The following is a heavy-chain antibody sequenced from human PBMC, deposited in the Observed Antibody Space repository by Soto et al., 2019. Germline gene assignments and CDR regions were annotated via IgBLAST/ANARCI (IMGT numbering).Heavy chain of an antibody. Sequence: QVQLVQSGAEVKKPGSSVKVSCKASGGTFSSYAISWVRQAPGQGLEWMGGIIPIFGTANYAQKFQGRVTITADESTSTAYVELSSLRSEDTAVYYCARDGYYYDSSGYYYYFDYWGQGTLVTVSS. V-gene: IGHV1-69*12. CDR2: IIPIFGTA. CDR3: ARDGYYYDSSGYYYYFDY. J-gene: IGHJ4*02. CDR1: GGTFSSYA. D-gene: IGHD3-22*01.